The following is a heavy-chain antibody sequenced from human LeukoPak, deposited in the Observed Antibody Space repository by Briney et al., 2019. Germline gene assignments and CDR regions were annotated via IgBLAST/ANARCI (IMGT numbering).Heavy chain of an antibody. CDR1: GGTFSSYA. V-gene: IGHV1-69*05. CDR2: ITPIFGTA. J-gene: IGHJ3*02. CDR3: ASWQDGDYFAFDI. D-gene: IGHD4-17*01. Sequence: ASVKVSCKASGGTFSSYAISWVRQAPGQALEWMGGITPIFGTANYAQKFQGRVTITTDESASTAYMELSSLRSEDTAVYYCASWQDGDYFAFDIWGQGTMVTVSS.